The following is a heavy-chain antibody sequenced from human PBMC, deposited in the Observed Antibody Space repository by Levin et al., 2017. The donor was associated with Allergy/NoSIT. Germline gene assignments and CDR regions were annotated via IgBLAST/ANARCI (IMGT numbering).Heavy chain of an antibody. CDR1: GLTFNIYA. CDR2: IKVNGGVT. J-gene: IGHJ3*01. V-gene: IGHV3-23*01. Sequence: LSLTCTAPGLTFNIYAMTWVRQAPGKGLEWVSSIKVNGGVTGYADSVKGRFTITRDNSRNTLSLQMSSLKAEDTAIYYCARDPNGDYVGAFDFWGQGTMVTVSS. CDR3: ARDPNGDYVGAFDF. D-gene: IGHD4-17*01.